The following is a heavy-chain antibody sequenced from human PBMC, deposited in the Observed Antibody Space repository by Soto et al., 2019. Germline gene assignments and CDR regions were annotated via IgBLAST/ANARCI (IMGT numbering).Heavy chain of an antibody. Sequence: GGSLRLSCAASGFTFSSYGMHWVRQAPGKGLEWVAVIWYDGSNKYYADSVKGRFTISRDNSKNTLYLQMNSLRAEDTAVYYCARDKSQYCSSTSCHCFGYWGQGTLVTVSS. D-gene: IGHD2-2*01. CDR2: IWYDGSNK. CDR1: GFTFSSYG. CDR3: ARDKSQYCSSTSCHCFGY. J-gene: IGHJ4*02. V-gene: IGHV3-33*01.